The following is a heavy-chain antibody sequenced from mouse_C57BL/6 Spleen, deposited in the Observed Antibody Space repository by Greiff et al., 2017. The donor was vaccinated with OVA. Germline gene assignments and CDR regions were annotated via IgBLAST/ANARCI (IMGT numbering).Heavy chain of an antibody. D-gene: IGHD2-4*01. CDR3: ARHEVPYDYDGAWFAY. CDR2: FYPGSGSI. J-gene: IGHJ3*01. CDR1: GYTFTEYT. Sequence: VQLQQSGAELVKPGASVKLSCKASGYTFTEYTIHWVKQRSGQGLEWIGWFYPGSGSIKYNEKFKDKATLTADKSSSTVYMELSRLTSEDSAVYCCARHEVPYDYDGAWFAYWGQGTLVTVSA. V-gene: IGHV1-62-2*01.